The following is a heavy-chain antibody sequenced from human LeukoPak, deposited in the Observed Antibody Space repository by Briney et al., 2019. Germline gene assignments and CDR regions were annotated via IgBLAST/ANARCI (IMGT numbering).Heavy chain of an antibody. CDR2: INHSGST. Sequence: SETLSLTCAVYGGSFSDYYWSWIRQSPGKGLEWIGEINHSGSTHYNPSLKSRVTISVDTSQKQFSLRLTSVTAADTAVYYCARGRYLTTSGGAAAGFLDYWGQGSLVTVSS. D-gene: IGHD6-13*01. V-gene: IGHV4-34*01. CDR1: GGSFSDYY. J-gene: IGHJ4*02. CDR3: ARGRYLTTSGGAAAGFLDY.